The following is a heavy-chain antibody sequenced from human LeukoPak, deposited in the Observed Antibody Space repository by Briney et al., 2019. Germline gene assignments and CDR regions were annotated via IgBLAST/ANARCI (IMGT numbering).Heavy chain of an antibody. V-gene: IGHV4-34*01. D-gene: IGHD5-18*01. Sequence: TLRLSCAASGFSVRTTYMGWIRQPPGKGLEGIGNINHNEFTNYNPSLKNRVTISVDTSKNQFSLRLSSVNAADTDVYYCARLPTAMVYYDAFDIWGRGTMVTVSS. CDR3: ARLPTAMVYYDAFDI. J-gene: IGHJ3*02. CDR2: INHNEFT. CDR1: GFSVRTTY.